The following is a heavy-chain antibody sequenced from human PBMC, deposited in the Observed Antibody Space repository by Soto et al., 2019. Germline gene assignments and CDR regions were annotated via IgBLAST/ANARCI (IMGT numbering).Heavy chain of an antibody. D-gene: IGHD1-26*01. CDR3: ARSAGEAEDWGAYGDDNWFDP. CDR1: GYTFTSYA. J-gene: IGHJ5*02. Sequence: ASVKVSCKASGYTFTSYAMHWVRQAPGQRLEWMGWINAGNGNTKYSQKFQGRVTITRDTSASTAYMELSSLRSEDTAVYYCARSAGEAEDWGAYGDDNWFDPWGQGTLVTVSS. V-gene: IGHV1-3*01. CDR2: INAGNGNT.